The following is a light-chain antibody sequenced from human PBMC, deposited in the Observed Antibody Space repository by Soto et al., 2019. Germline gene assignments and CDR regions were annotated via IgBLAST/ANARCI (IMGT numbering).Light chain of an antibody. CDR1: NIGSKS. CDR3: QVWDSSSDHVV. CDR2: YNS. Sequence: SYELTQPPSVSVAPGQTARITCEGNNIGSKSVHWYQQKPGQAPVLVIYYNSDRPSGIPERFSGSRSGNTATLTISRVEAGDEADYYCQVWDSSSDHVVFGGGTQLTVL. J-gene: IGLJ7*01. V-gene: IGLV3-21*04.